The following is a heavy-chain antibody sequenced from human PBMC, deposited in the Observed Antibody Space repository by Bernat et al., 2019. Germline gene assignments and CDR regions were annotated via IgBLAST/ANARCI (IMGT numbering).Heavy chain of an antibody. D-gene: IGHD3-9*01. V-gene: IGHV3-33*01. Sequence: QVQLVESGGGVVQPGRSLRLSCAASGFTFSSYGMHWVRQAPGKGLEWVAVIWYDGSNKYYADSVKGRFTISRDNSKNTLYLQMNSLRAEDTAVYYCARDPSSDYDILTGFSNWFDPWGQGTLVTVSS. CDR1: GFTFSSYG. CDR2: IWYDGSNK. J-gene: IGHJ5*02. CDR3: ARDPSSDYDILTGFSNWFDP.